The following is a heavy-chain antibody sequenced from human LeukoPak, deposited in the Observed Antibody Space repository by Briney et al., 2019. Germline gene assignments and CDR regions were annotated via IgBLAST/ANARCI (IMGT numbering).Heavy chain of an antibody. V-gene: IGHV6-1*01. J-gene: IGHJ4*02. CDR2: TYYRSKWYN. CDR3: ARDFRYCTGGSCYTLFDY. Sequence: SQTLSLTCAISGDSVSSNSAAWNRIRQSPSRGLEWLGWTYYRSKWYNDYAVSVKSRITINPDTSKNQFSLQLNSVTPEDTAVYYCARDFRYCTGGSCYTLFDYWGQGTLVTVSS. D-gene: IGHD2-15*01. CDR1: GDSVSSNSAA.